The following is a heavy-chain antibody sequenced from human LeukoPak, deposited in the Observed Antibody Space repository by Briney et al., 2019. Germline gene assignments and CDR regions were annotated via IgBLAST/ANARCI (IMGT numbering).Heavy chain of an antibody. Sequence: PSETLSLTCTVSGGSISSSSYYWGWIRQPPGKGLEWIGSIYYSGSTNYNPSLKSRVTISVDTSKNQFSLKLSSVTAADTAVYYCARDTMVRGVADYWGQGTLVTVSS. D-gene: IGHD3-10*01. V-gene: IGHV4-39*07. CDR2: IYYSGST. CDR1: GGSISSSSYY. CDR3: ARDTMVRGVADY. J-gene: IGHJ4*02.